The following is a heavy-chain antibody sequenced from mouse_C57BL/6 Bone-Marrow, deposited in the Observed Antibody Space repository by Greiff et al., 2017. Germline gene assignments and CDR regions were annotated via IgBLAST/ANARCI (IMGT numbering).Heavy chain of an antibody. CDR2: IWSGGST. V-gene: IGHV2-2*01. J-gene: IGHJ3*01. CDR3: ARNSDYYGSAWFAY. Sequence: QVQLKESGPGLVQPSQSLSITCTVSGFSLTSYGVHWVRQSPGKGLEWLGVIWSGGSTDYNAAFISRLSISKDNSKSQVFFKMTSLQADDTAIYYCARNSDYYGSAWFAYWGQGTLVTVSA. CDR1: GFSLTSYG. D-gene: IGHD1-1*01.